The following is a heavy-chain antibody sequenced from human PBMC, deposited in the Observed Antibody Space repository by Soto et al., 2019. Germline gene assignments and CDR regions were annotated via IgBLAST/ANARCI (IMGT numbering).Heavy chain of an antibody. J-gene: IGHJ5*02. CDR3: VRDKNRNYVNYFDP. Sequence: QVQLVESGGGLVKPGGSLRLSCAGSGFTFRDYYMGWIRQAPGKGLEWVSYFSSSGRTTYYAASVKGRFTISRDNAKNSTEPQMTSLRAEDPAIYYCVRDKNRNYVNYFDPWSEGTLVTVSS. V-gene: IGHV3-11*01. D-gene: IGHD1-7*01. CDR1: GFTFRDYY. CDR2: FSSSGRTT.